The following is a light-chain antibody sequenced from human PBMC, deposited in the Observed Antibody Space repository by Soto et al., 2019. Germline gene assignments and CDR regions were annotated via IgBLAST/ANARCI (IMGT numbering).Light chain of an antibody. V-gene: IGKV1-5*01. J-gene: IGKJ1*01. CDR2: GAS. CDR3: QQYNSYDMWS. Sequence: DIQMTQSPSTLSASVGDRVTITCRASQGISKWLAWYQQKPGKAPKLLIYGASSLENGVPSRFSGSGSCTEFTLPISSLQPDDVATYFCQQYNSYDMWSFGQGTKVDLK. CDR1: QGISKW.